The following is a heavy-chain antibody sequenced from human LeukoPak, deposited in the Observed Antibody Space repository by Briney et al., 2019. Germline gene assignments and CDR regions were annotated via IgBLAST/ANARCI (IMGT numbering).Heavy chain of an antibody. D-gene: IGHD6-13*01. CDR3: ARLPREVGTSWWFDP. CDR2: FYTSGSA. CDR1: GYSISSSY. J-gene: IGHJ5*02. Sequence: SETLSLTCTVSGYSISSSYWSWIRQPAGKGLEWIGRFYTSGSANYNPSLKSRVSMSVDTSKNQLSLKLTSVTAADTAVYYCARLPREVGTSWWFDPWGQGTLVTVSS. V-gene: IGHV4-4*07.